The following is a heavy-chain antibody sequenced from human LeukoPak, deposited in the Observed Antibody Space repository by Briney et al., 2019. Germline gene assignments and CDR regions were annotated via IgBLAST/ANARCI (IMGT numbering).Heavy chain of an antibody. Sequence: SETLSLTCTVSGGSISGYYWNWIRQPAGKGLEWIGRMYPSGSTNYNPSLKSRVTMSVDTSRNQFSLKLSSVTAADTAVHYCARHRSRDTMIVRDYFDYWGQGTLVTVSS. V-gene: IGHV4-4*07. J-gene: IGHJ4*02. CDR2: MYPSGST. CDR3: ARHRSRDTMIVRDYFDY. CDR1: GGSISGYY. D-gene: IGHD3-22*01.